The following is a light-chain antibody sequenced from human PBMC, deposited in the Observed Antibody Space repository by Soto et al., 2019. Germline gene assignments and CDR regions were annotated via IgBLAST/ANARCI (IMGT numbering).Light chain of an antibody. CDR2: GAS. J-gene: IGKJ1*01. Sequence: EIVMTQSPATLSVSPGERATFSCRASQSVSSNLAWYQQKPGQAPRLLIYGASIRATGIPARFSGSGSGTEFTLTICSLQSEDFAVYYCQHYNNWPPWTFGQGTKVDIK. V-gene: IGKV3-15*01. CDR3: QHYNNWPPWT. CDR1: QSVSSN.